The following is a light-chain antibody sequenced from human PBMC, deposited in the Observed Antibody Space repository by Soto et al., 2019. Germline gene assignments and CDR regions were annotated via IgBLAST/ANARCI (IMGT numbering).Light chain of an antibody. V-gene: IGLV2-14*01. J-gene: IGLJ1*01. CDR3: ASYASSVTYV. CDR1: SSDVGGYNY. Sequence: QSALTQPASVSGSPGQSITISCTGTSSDVGGYNYVSWYQLHPGKAPKLMIHEVSERPSGVSNRFSGFKSGNTASLTISGLQAEDEADYYCASYASSVTYVFGSGTK. CDR2: EVS.